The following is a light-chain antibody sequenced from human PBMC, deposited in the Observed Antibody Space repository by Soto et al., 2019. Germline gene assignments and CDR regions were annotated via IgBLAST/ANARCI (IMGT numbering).Light chain of an antibody. CDR3: CSYAGNYIWV. V-gene: IGLV2-11*01. CDR1: SSDVGGYNH. Sequence: QSVLTQPRSVSGSPGQSVTISCTGTSSDVGGYNHVSWYQQYPGKAPKLMIYDVSKRPSGVPDRFSGSKSGNTASLTISGLQAEDEADYYCCSYAGNYIWVFGGGTQLTVL. J-gene: IGLJ3*02. CDR2: DVS.